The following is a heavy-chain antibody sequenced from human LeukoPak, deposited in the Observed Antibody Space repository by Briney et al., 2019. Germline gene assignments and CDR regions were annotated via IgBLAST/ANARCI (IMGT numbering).Heavy chain of an antibody. Sequence: SVKVSCKASGGTFSSYAISWVRQAPGQGLEWMGGIIPIFGTAIYAQKFQGRVTMTEDTSTDTAYMELSSLRSEDTAVYYCAGLRGYYYYMDVWGKGTTVTVYS. CDR1: GGTFSSYA. J-gene: IGHJ6*03. CDR2: IIPIFGTA. V-gene: IGHV1-69*06. CDR3: AGLRGYYYYMDV.